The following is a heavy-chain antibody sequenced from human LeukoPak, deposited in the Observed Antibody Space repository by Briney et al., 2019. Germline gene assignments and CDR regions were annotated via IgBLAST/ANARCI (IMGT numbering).Heavy chain of an antibody. J-gene: IGHJ6*02. CDR1: GFTFTSYS. D-gene: IGHD7-27*01. Sequence: GGSLRLSCAASGFTFTSYSLTWVRQAPGQGLEWVSYIGASGKYIHHADSVKGRFSISRDNAKNTVFLQMNSLRAEDTAVYYCAKGQTGVNYYYYGMDVWGQGTTVTVSS. CDR3: AKGQTGVNYYYYGMDV. V-gene: IGHV3-21*05. CDR2: IGASGKYI.